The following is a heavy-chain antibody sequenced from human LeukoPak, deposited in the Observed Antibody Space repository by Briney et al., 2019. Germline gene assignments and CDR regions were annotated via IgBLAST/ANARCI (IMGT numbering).Heavy chain of an antibody. J-gene: IGHJ1*01. CDR1: GFSFSTYA. CDR3: AKGCSGSFFCN. Sequence: GGSLRLSCATSGFSFSTYAMSWVRQAPGKGLEWVSANGGSGGSTYYADSVKGRFTISRDNSKNTLYLQMNSLRADDTAVYYCAKGCSGSFFCNWGQGTLVTVSS. V-gene: IGHV3-23*01. D-gene: IGHD3-10*02. CDR2: NGGSGGST.